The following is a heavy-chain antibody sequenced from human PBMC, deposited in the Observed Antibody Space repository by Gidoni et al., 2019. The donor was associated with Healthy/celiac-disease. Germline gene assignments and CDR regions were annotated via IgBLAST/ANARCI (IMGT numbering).Heavy chain of an antibody. V-gene: IGHV3-21*01. CDR3: ARGQGYGDYVGGNDY. J-gene: IGHJ4*02. D-gene: IGHD4-17*01. Sequence: EVQLVESGGGLVKPGGSLSLSCAASGFTFSSYSMNWVRQAPGKGLEWVSSISSSSSYIYYADSVKGRFTISRDNAKNSLYLQMNSLRAEDTAVYYCARGQGYGDYVGGNDYWGQGTLVTVSS. CDR1: GFTFSSYS. CDR2: ISSSSSYI.